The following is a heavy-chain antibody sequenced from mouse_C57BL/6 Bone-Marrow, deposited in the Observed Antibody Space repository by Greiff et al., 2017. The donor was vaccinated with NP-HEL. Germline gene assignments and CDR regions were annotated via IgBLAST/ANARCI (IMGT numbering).Heavy chain of an antibody. D-gene: IGHD1-1*01. J-gene: IGHJ3*01. CDR3: AITTGAY. CDR1: GYSFTGYY. Sequence: EVKLLESGPELVKPGASVKISCKASGYSFTGYYMNWVKQSPEKSLEWIGEINPSTGGTTYNQKFKAKATLTVDKSSSTAYMQLKSLTSEDSAVYYCAITTGAYWGQGTLVTVSA. CDR2: INPSTGGT. V-gene: IGHV1-42*01.